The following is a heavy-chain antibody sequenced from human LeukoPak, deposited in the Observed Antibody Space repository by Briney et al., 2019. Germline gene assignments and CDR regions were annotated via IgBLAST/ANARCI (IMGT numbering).Heavy chain of an antibody. D-gene: IGHD2-15*01. V-gene: IGHV3-48*04. CDR2: ISGGSDTI. CDR1: GFTFSLYP. CDR3: ARDPGYCSGGSCYYFDY. J-gene: IGHJ4*02. Sequence: QAGGSLRLSCAASGFTFSLYPMKWVRQAPGKGLECVSYISGGSDTIHYADSVKGRFTISRDNAKNSLYLQMNSLRAEDTAVYYCARDPGYCSGGSCYYFDYCGQGTLVTVTS.